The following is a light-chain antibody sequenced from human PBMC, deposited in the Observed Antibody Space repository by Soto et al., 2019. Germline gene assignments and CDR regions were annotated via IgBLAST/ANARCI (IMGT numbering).Light chain of an antibody. CDR1: QGIRNH. CDR2: SAS. CDR3: QKFDAAPFT. Sequence: DFEMTQSPSSLSASVGDRVTITCRASQGIRNHLAWYQQKPGQLPHLLINSASTLPSAVPPRFSGSGSGTDFTLTISSPQPEDVATHYCQKFDAAPFTCGPGTTVDIK. V-gene: IGKV1-27*01. J-gene: IGKJ3*01.